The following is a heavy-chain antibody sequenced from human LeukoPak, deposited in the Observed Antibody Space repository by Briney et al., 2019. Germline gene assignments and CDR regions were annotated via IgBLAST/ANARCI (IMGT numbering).Heavy chain of an antibody. D-gene: IGHD3-22*01. CDR3: ASITNPDTMTNWQYYFDY. CDR1: GFTFSSYS. J-gene: IGHJ4*02. CDR2: ISSSSSTI. V-gene: IGHV3-48*04. Sequence: GGSLRLSCAASGFTFSSYSMNWVRQAPGTGLEWVSHISSSSSTIYYADSVKGRFTISRDNAKNSLYLQMNSLRAEDTAVYYCASITNPDTMTNWQYYFDYWDQGTLVTVSS.